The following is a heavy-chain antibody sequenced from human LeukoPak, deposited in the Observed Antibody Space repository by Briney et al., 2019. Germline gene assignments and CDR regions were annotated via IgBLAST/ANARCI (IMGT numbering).Heavy chain of an antibody. D-gene: IGHD2-15*01. CDR3: ARRYCSGGRCPNYFDY. V-gene: IGHV3-30*04. J-gene: IGHJ4*02. Sequence: GGTLRLSCAASGFTFSSYAMHWVRQAPGKGLEWVAVISYDGSNKYYADSVKGRFTISRDNSRDTLYLQMDSLRAEDTAGYYCARRYCSGGRCPNYFDYWGQGTLVTVFS. CDR2: ISYDGSNK. CDR1: GFTFSSYA.